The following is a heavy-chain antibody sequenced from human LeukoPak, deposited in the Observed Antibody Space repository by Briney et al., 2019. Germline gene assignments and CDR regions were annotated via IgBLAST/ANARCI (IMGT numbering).Heavy chain of an antibody. J-gene: IGHJ4*02. CDR2: MYYTGST. D-gene: IGHD6-6*01. V-gene: IGHV4-39*01. CDR1: GGSISSSSYY. Sequence: PSETLSLTCTVSGGSISSSSYYWGWIRQPPGKGLEWIGSMYYTGSTYYNLSLKSRLTMSVDTSKNQFSLKLSSVTAADTAVYFCARHQLYYFDYWGQGTLVTVSS. CDR3: ARHQLYYFDY.